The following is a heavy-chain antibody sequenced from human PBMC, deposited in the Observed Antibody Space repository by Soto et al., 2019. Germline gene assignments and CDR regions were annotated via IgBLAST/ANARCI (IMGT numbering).Heavy chain of an antibody. D-gene: IGHD3-3*01. J-gene: IGHJ6*02. Sequence: GGSLRLSCGASGFSVKRYWMHWVRQAPGKGLVWLSRFGGDENYTDYADSVRGRFTISRDIAKNTIYLQMNSLRAEDTAVYYCGKGKELGVVRYGLDAWGQGTTVTVS. CDR3: GKGKELGVVRYGLDA. CDR2: FGGDENYT. CDR1: GFSVKRYW. V-gene: IGHV3-74*01.